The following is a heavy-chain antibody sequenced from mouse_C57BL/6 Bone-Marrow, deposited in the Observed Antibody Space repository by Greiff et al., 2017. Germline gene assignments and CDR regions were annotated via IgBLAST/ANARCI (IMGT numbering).Heavy chain of an antibody. V-gene: IGHV14-4*01. D-gene: IGHD1-1*01. CDR2: IDPENGDT. Sequence: EVQLQQSGAELVRPGASVKLSCTASGFNIKDDYMHWVKQRPEQGLEWIGWIDPENGDTEYASKFQGKATITADTSSNTAYLQLNSLTSEDTAVYYCTTLGLLLFDYWGQGTTLTVSS. CDR3: TTLGLLLFDY. CDR1: GFNIKDDY. J-gene: IGHJ2*01.